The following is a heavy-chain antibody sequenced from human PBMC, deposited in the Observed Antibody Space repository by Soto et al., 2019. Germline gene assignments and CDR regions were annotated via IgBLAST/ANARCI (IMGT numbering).Heavy chain of an antibody. CDR2: INPNSGGT. CDR1: GYTFTGYY. CDR3: ARGGSSSWTSFDY. J-gene: IGHJ4*02. V-gene: IGHV1-2*04. Sequence: GASVKVSCKASGYTFTGYYMHWVRQAPGQGLEWMGWINPNSGGTNYAQKFQGWVTMTRDTSISTAYMELSRLRSDDTAVYYCARGGSSSWTSFDYWGQGTLVTVSS. D-gene: IGHD6-13*01.